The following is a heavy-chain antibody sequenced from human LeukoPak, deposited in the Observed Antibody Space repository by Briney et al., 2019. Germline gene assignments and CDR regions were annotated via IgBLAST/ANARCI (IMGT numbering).Heavy chain of an antibody. CDR2: INSDGSTT. J-gene: IGHJ4*02. V-gene: IGHV3-74*01. CDR3: ARPAGVGARADFDY. Sequence: QPGGSLRPSCAASGFTFSSYWMHWVRHAPGKGLLWVARINSDGSTTNYADSVKGRFAISRDNAKNTVYLQMNSLRAEDTAVYYCARPAGVGARADFDYWGQGTLVTVSS. CDR1: GFTFSSYW. D-gene: IGHD1-26*01.